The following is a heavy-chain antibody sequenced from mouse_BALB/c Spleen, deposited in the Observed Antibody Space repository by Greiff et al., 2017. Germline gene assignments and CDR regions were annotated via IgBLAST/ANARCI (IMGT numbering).Heavy chain of an antibody. CDR1: GYTFTSYT. V-gene: IGHV1-4*02. Sequence: QVQLLQSAAELARPGASVKMSCKASGYTFTSYTMHWVKQRPGQGLEWIGYINPSSGYTEYNQKFKDKTTLTADKSSSTAYMQLSSLTSEDSAVYYCASPLITTVVGGRDYWGQGTTLTVSS. CDR2: INPSSGYT. CDR3: ASPLITTVVGGRDY. J-gene: IGHJ2*01. D-gene: IGHD1-1*01.